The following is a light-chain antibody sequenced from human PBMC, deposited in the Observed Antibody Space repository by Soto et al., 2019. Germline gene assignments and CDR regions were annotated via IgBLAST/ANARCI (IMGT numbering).Light chain of an antibody. CDR3: AAWDVSLNVVV. Sequence: QSVVTQPPSASGTPGQRVTISCSGRASNIGSNPVNWYQHLPGTAPKLLIYSSSHRPSGVPDRFSGSKSGTSASLAISGLQSGDAADYYCAAWDVSLNVVVFGGGTKLPVL. J-gene: IGLJ2*01. CDR1: ASNIGSNP. V-gene: IGLV1-44*01. CDR2: SSS.